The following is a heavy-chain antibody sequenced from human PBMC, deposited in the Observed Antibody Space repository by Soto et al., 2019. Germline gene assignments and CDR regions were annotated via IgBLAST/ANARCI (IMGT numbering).Heavy chain of an antibody. CDR3: ARDREENIAVAGTRYYYYYGMDV. D-gene: IGHD6-19*01. V-gene: IGHV3-7*03. CDR2: IKQDGSEK. Sequence: GALRLSCAASGFTFSSYWMSWVRQAPGKGLEWVANIKQDGSEKYYVDSVKGRFTISRDNAKNSLYLQMNSLRAEDTAVYYCARDREENIAVAGTRYYYYYGMDVWGQGTTVTVSS. CDR1: GFTFSSYW. J-gene: IGHJ6*02.